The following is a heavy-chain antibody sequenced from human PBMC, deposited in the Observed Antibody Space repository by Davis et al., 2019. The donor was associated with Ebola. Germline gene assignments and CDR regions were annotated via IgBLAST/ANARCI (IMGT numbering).Heavy chain of an antibody. CDR3: ARSIHPALGFDY. V-gene: IGHV4-39*01. D-gene: IGHD5-18*01. CDR2: IYYGGSS. CDR1: GGSISRSSYT. Sequence: MPSETLSLTCTVSGGSISRSSYTWGWIRQPPGKGLKWIGSIYYGGSSYYNPSLKSRVTISVDTSKNQFSLKLSSVTAADTAVYYCARSIHPALGFDYWGQGTLVTVSS. J-gene: IGHJ4*02.